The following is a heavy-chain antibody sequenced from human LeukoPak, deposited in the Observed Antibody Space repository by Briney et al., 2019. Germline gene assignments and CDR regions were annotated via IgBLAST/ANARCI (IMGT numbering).Heavy chain of an antibody. D-gene: IGHD5-18*01. J-gene: IGHJ4*02. Sequence: WASVKVSCKASGGTFSSYAISWVRQAPGQGLEWMGRIIPILGIANYAQKFQGRVTITADKSTSTAYMELSSLRSEDTAVYYCASGVEGRTAMAEAPHDYWGQGTLVTVSS. CDR2: IIPILGIA. V-gene: IGHV1-69*04. CDR1: GGTFSSYA. CDR3: ASGVEGRTAMAEAPHDY.